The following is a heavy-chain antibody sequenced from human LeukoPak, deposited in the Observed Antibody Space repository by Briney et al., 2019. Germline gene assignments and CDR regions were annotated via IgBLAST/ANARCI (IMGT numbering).Heavy chain of an antibody. CDR1: GFTFSGSA. J-gene: IGHJ4*02. Sequence: PGGSLRLSCAASGFTFSGSAMHWVRQASGKGLEWVGRIRSKANSYATAYAASVKGRFTISRDDSKNTAYLQMNSLKTEDTAVYYCTRLARYYYDSSGPRITPDYYFDYWGQGTLVTVSS. CDR3: TRLARYYYDSSGPRITPDYYFDY. V-gene: IGHV3-73*01. CDR2: IRSKANSYAT. D-gene: IGHD3-22*01.